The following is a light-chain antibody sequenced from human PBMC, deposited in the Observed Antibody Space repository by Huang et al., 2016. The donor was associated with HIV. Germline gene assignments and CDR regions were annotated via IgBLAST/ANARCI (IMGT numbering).Light chain of an antibody. Sequence: DIQMTQSPSSLSASVGDRVTITCQASQDISNSLNWYQQKPGKAPKLLIYDASNLETGVPSRFSGSGSGTDFTFTISSLQPEDIATYYCQQYDNLPGTFGQGTKLEIK. V-gene: IGKV1-33*01. CDR3: QQYDNLPGT. J-gene: IGKJ2*01. CDR2: DAS. CDR1: QDISNS.